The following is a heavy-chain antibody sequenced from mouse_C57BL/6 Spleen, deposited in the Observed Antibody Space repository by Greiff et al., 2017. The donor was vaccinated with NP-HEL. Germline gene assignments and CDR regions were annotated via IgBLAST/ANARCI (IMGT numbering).Heavy chain of an antibody. CDR1: GFTFSSYG. CDR2: ISSGGSYT. CDR3: ARGVDGSSYNY. J-gene: IGHJ2*01. V-gene: IGHV5-6*02. D-gene: IGHD1-1*01. Sequence: DVMLVESGGDLVKPGGSLKLSCAASGFTFSSYGMSWVRQTPDKRLEWVATISSGGSYTYYPDSVKGRFTISRDNAKNTLYLQMSSLKSEDTAMYYCARGVDGSSYNYWGQGTTLTVSS.